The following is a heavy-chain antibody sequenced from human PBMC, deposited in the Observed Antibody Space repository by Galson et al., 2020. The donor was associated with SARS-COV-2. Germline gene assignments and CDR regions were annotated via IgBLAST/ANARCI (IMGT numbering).Heavy chain of an antibody. V-gene: IGHV3-49*03. Sequence: PGGSLRLSCAASGFTSGDFALSWFRQAPGQGLEWAGFIRSKADGGTAQYAASVRGRFTISRDDSNNIAFLQMNSLKTEDTAVYYCTRLVVILGASSLDYWGQGTLVTVSS. CDR3: TRLVVILGASSLDY. D-gene: IGHD1-26*01. CDR1: GFTSGDFA. CDR2: IRSKADGGTA. J-gene: IGHJ4*02.